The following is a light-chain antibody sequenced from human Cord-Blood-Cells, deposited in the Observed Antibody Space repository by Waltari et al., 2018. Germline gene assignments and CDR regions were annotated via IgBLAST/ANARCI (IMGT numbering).Light chain of an antibody. CDR3: SSYTSSSTL. CDR1: SSDVGGYNY. J-gene: IGLJ3*02. Sequence: QSALTQPASVSGSPGQSITISCTGTSSDVGGYNYVSWYQQHPGKAPKRMIYDVSNRPSGVSNLFSGSKSGNTASLTISGLQAEDEADYYCSSYTSSSTLFGGGTKLTVL. V-gene: IGLV2-14*01. CDR2: DVS.